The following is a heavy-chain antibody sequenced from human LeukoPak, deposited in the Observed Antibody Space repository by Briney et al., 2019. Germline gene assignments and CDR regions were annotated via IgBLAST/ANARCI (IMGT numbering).Heavy chain of an antibody. CDR3: ARGGASFDY. V-gene: IGHV4-61*02. Sequence: PSETLSLTCTVSGGSISSGSYYWSWIRQPAGKGLEWIGRIYTSGSTNYNPSLKSRVTISVDTSKNQFSLKLSSVTAADTAVYYCARGGASFDYWGQGTLVTVSS. CDR1: GGSISSGSYY. J-gene: IGHJ4*02. CDR2: IYTSGST. D-gene: IGHD5-12*01.